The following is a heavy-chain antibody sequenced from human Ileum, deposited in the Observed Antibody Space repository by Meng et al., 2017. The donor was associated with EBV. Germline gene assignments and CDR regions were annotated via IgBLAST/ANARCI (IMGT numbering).Heavy chain of an antibody. V-gene: IGHV4-4*02. Sequence: QLQLQDAAPVLWRPSGPLSLTCACSGDSVSGSVWCSWGRQPPGKGLEWIGEVYHDGATNYHPSLKSRVTISLDKSKNEVNLHLNSLTAAGTAVYFCARSSPIVRGLDYWGQGTLVTVSS. CDR2: VYHDGAT. CDR3: ARSSPIVRGLDY. J-gene: IGHJ4*02. CDR1: GDSVSGSVW. D-gene: IGHD3-10*01.